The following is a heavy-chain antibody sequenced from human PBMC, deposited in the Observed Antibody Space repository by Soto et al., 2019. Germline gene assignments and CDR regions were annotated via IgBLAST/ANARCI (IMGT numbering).Heavy chain of an antibody. V-gene: IGHV3-23*01. D-gene: IGHD1-1*01. J-gene: IGHJ4*02. CDR2: ISAGDAST. CDR1: GFTFSSHS. Sequence: EVQLLESGGGLVQPGGSLRLSCAASGFTFSSHSMGWVHQPPGKGLEWVATISAGDASTYYSDSVKGRFTISRDDSKNTLNLRMDSLRAEDAALYYCTKGQPLRLVDGWGQGTLVTVSS. CDR3: TKGQPLRLVDG.